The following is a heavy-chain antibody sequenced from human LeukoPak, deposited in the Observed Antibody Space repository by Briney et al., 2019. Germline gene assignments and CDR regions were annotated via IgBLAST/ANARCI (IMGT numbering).Heavy chain of an antibody. V-gene: IGHV3-23*01. CDR2: ISGSGSGT. CDR1: GFTFSSSA. CDR3: TRDQMNY. D-gene: IGHD5-24*01. Sequence: GGSLRLSCAASGFTFSSSAMSWVRQAPGKGLEWVSGISGSGSGTNHADSVKGRFTISRDTSKNTVSLQMNSLRVEDTAMYYCTRDQMNYWGQGTLVTVSS. J-gene: IGHJ4*02.